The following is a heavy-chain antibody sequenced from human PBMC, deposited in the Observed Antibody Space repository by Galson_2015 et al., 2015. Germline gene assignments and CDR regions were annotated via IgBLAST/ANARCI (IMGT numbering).Heavy chain of an antibody. CDR3: AREGRDGDYFDY. CDR1: GYTFTSYG. J-gene: IGHJ4*02. CDR2: ISPYNGYT. V-gene: IGHV1-18*01. D-gene: IGHD4-17*01. Sequence: SVKVSCKASGYTFTSYGINWVRQAPGQGLEWMGWISPYNGYTNYAQKLQGRVTMTTETSTSTAYMELWSLRSDDTAVYYCAREGRDGDYFDYWGQGTLVTVAA.